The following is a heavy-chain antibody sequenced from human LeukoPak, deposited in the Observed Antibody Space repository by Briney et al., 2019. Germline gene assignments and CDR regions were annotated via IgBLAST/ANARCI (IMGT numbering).Heavy chain of an antibody. Sequence: PGGSLRLSCAASEFTFSTYWMSWVRQAPGKGLEWVADIKQDGSEKYYVDSVKGRFTISRQNAKNSLFLQMNSLKTEDTAVYYCTRDSGSAFDYWGQGTLVTVSS. CDR2: IKQDGSEK. CDR1: EFTFSTYW. D-gene: IGHD6-19*01. J-gene: IGHJ4*02. CDR3: TRDSGSAFDY. V-gene: IGHV3-7*03.